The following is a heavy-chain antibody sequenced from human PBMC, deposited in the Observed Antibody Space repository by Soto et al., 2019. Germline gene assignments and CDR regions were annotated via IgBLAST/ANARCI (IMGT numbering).Heavy chain of an antibody. CDR2: INEEGTET. CDR3: AKSPMVRTCHYGLEV. J-gene: IGHJ6*02. D-gene: IGHD2-8*01. CDR1: GFSFSSYW. V-gene: IGHV3-7*05. Sequence: EVQLVESGGGLVQPGGSLRVSCAASGFSFSSYWMTWVRQAQGKGPEWVADINEEGTETYYVDSVKGRFTISRDNGKNSLSLQINNLRVGDTAVYFCAKSPMVRTCHYGLEVWGQGTTVTVSS.